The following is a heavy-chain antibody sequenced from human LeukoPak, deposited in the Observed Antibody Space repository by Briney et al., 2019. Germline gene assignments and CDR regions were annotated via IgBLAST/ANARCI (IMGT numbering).Heavy chain of an antibody. V-gene: IGHV3-30*04. CDR2: IPYDGSNK. CDR1: GFTFSTYA. J-gene: IGHJ4*02. Sequence: GGSLRLSCAAPGFTFSTYAMHWVRQAPGKGLEWVAVIPYDGSNKYYADSVKGRFTISRENSKNRLYLQMNSLRAEDTAVYYCARAEGYGGELDSWGQGTLVTVSS. CDR3: ARAEGYGGELDS. D-gene: IGHD4-23*01.